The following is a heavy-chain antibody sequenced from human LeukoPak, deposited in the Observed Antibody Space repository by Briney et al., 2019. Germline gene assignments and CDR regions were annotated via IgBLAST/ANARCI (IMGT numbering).Heavy chain of an antibody. Sequence: SETLSLTCTVSGDSISTSKSYWGWIRQPPGKGLEWIGSIYYSGSTYYNPSLKGRVTISIDTSKKQFSLKLSSVTAADTAVYYCARVSSSWYQDWYFDLWGRGTLVTVSS. CDR1: GDSISTSKSY. CDR3: ARVSSSWYQDWYFDL. CDR2: IYYSGST. D-gene: IGHD6-13*01. J-gene: IGHJ2*01. V-gene: IGHV4-39*07.